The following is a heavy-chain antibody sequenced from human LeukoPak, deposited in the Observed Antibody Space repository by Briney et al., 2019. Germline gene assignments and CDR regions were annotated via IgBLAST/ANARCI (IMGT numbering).Heavy chain of an antibody. V-gene: IGHV4-39*07. CDR2: IYSSGST. CDR1: GGSISSSSYY. CDR3: ARVRLPDGYCSSTSCYTGFYFDY. Sequence: SETLSLTCTVSGGSISSSSYYWGWIRQPPGKGLEWIGSIYSSGSTYYNPSLKSRVTISVDTSKNQFSLKLSSVTAADTAVYYCARVRLPDGYCSSTSCYTGFYFDYWGQGTLVTVSS. J-gene: IGHJ4*02. D-gene: IGHD2-2*02.